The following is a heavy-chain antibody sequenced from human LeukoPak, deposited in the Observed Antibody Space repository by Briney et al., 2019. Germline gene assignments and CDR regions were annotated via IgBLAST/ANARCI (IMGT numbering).Heavy chain of an antibody. CDR2: ISDSGGST. V-gene: IGHV3-23*01. D-gene: IGHD3-9*01. J-gene: IGHJ5*02. Sequence: AGSLRLSCAASGFTFSSYAMSWVRQAPGKGLEWVSAISDSGGSTYYADSVKGRFTISRDNSKNTLYLQMNSLRAEDTAVYYCAKVPSYDILTGYLFDPWGQGSLVTVSS. CDR3: AKVPSYDILTGYLFDP. CDR1: GFTFSSYA.